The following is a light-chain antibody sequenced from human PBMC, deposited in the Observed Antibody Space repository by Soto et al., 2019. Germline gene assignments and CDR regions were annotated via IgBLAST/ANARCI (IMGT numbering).Light chain of an antibody. Sequence: EIVLTQSPGTLSLSPGERATLSCRASQSVSSSYLAWYQQKPGQAPRLLIYGASSRATGIPDRFSGSGSGTDFTLTISRLEPEDFAVYYCQQYGSPFSITFGQGTRLEIK. V-gene: IGKV3-20*01. J-gene: IGKJ5*01. CDR3: QQYGSPFSIT. CDR2: GAS. CDR1: QSVSSSY.